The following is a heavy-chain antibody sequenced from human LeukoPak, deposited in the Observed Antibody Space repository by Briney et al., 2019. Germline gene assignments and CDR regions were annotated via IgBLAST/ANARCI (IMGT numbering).Heavy chain of an antibody. CDR3: ARGYSSGWYYFDY. CDR2: SGST. CDR1: GGSISSDY. D-gene: IGHD6-19*01. Sequence: SETLSLTCTVSGGSISSDYWSWIRQPPGKGLEWIGYSGSTNYNPSLKSRVTISVDTSKNQFSLNLSSVTAADTAPYYCARGYSSGWYYFDYWGQGTLVTVSS. V-gene: IGHV4-59*01. J-gene: IGHJ4*02.